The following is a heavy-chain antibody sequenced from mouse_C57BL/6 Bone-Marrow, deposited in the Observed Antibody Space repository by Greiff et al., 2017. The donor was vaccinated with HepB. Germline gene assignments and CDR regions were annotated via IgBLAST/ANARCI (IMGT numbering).Heavy chain of an antibody. D-gene: IGHD1-1*01. CDR3: ATLLRYPRFAY. CDR1: GYTFTSYG. J-gene: IGHJ3*01. CDR2: IYPRSGNT. V-gene: IGHV1-81*01. Sequence: VQLQQSGAELARPGASVKLSCKASGYTFTSYGISWVKQRTGQGLEWIGEIYPRSGNTYYNEKFKGKATLTADKSSSTAYMELRSLTSEDAAVYFCATLLRYPRFAYWGQGTLVTVSA.